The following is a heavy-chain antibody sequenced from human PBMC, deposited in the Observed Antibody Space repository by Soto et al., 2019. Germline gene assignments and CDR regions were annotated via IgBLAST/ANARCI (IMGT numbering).Heavy chain of an antibody. CDR2: INHSGST. D-gene: IGHD3-10*01. J-gene: IGHJ6*02. CDR1: GGSFSGYY. V-gene: IGHV4-34*01. Sequence: PSETLSLTCAVYGGSFSGYYWSWIRQPPGKGLEWIGEINHSGSTNYNPSLKSRVTISVDTSKNQFSLKLSSVTAADTAVYYCARVLVYYYGSGSYYSRYYYGMDVWGQGTTVT. CDR3: ARVLVYYYGSGSYYSRYYYGMDV.